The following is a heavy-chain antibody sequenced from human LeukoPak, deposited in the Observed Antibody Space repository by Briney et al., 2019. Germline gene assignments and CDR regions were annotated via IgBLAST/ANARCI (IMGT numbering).Heavy chain of an antibody. V-gene: IGHV4-59*08. CDR2: VHYSGST. J-gene: IGHJ4*02. CDR3: ARQSYSDY. Sequence: SETLSLTCSVSGDSISVYHWSCVRHPPGKGMEWIGDVHYSGSTNYNPSHKSRVTISVDSSNNQYSLKLTSLTAADTAVYNCARQSYSDYWGQGTPVTVSS. D-gene: IGHD2-15*01. CDR1: GDSISVYH.